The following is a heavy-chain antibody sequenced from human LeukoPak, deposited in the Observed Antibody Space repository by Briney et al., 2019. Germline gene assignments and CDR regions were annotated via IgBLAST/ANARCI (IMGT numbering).Heavy chain of an antibody. CDR2: IYYSGST. Sequence: SETLSLTCTVSGGSISSSSYYWGWIRQPPGKGLEWIGSIYYSGSTYYNPSLKSRVTNTVDTSKNRFSLKLSSVTAADTAVYYCARACSSTSCTFDYWGQGTLVTVSS. V-gene: IGHV4-39*01. J-gene: IGHJ4*02. CDR1: GGSISSSSYY. CDR3: ARACSSTSCTFDY. D-gene: IGHD2-2*01.